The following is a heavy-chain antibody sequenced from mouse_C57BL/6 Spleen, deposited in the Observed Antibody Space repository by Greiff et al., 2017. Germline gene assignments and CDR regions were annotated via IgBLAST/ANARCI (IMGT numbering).Heavy chain of an antibody. CDR2: IDPSDSYT. CDR3: GRSLTAYGKGKFAY. J-gene: IGHJ3*01. Sequence: VQLQQPGAELVRPGTSVKLSCKASGYTFTSYWMHWVKQRPGQGLEWIGVIDPSDSYTNYNQKFKGKATLTVDTSSSTAYMQLSSLTSADSAVYYCGRSLTAYGKGKFAYWGQGTLVTVSA. CDR1: GYTFTSYW. D-gene: IGHD6-5*01. V-gene: IGHV1-59*01.